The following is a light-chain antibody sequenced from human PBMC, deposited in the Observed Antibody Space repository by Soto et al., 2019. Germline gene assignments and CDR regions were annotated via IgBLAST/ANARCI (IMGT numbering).Light chain of an antibody. Sequence: QSVLTQPPSVSAAPGQTVTISCAGSSSNIGNNFVSWYQQLPGTAPKLLIYENNKRPSGIPDRFSGSKSGTSASLGITGLQTGEEAGYYCGTWDSSLTVWVFGGGTKVTVL. CDR1: SSNIGNNF. V-gene: IGLV1-51*02. CDR2: ENN. CDR3: GTWDSSLTVWV. J-gene: IGLJ3*02.